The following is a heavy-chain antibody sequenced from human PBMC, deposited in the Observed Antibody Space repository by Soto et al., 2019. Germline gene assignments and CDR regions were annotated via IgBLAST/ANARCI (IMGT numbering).Heavy chain of an antibody. D-gene: IGHD3-22*01. V-gene: IGHV3-21*01. CDR1: GFTFSTYS. CDR3: ARFDCCGYYSPYYYYSRDV. CDR2: FRICSSYI. J-gene: IGHJ6*02. Sequence: GGSLRLSCAASGFTFSTYSMNWDRQATGKGQKWALFFRICSSYIYYADSVNVRFTISRDNAKTLLYLQMNFLRAEDSAVYYCARFDCCGYYSPYYYYSRDVWGQGTTVTVS.